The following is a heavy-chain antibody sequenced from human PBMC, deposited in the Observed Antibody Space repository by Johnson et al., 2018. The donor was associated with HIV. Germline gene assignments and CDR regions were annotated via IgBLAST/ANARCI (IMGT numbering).Heavy chain of an antibody. Sequence: QVQLVESGGGLVQSGGSLRLSCAASGFTFSSYWMHWVRQAPGKGLEWVAVISYDGSDKYYADSVKGRFTISRDNSKNTLYLQMNSLRAEDTAVYYCVKGIDSSSWYAFDIWGQGTMVTVSS. V-gene: IGHV3-30*18. CDR1: GFTFSSYW. CDR3: VKGIDSSSWYAFDI. D-gene: IGHD6-13*01. J-gene: IGHJ3*02. CDR2: ISYDGSDK.